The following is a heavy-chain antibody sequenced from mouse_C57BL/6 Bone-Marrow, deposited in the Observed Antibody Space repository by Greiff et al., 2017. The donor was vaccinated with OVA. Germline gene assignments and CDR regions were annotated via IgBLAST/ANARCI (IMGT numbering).Heavy chain of an antibody. V-gene: IGHV1-59*01. J-gene: IGHJ3*01. Sequence: VQLQQPGAELVRPGTSVKLSCKASGYTFTSYWMHWVKQRPGQGLEWIGAIDPSDSYTNYNQKFKGKATLTVVTSSSTAYMQLSSLTSEDSAVYYYATGWFAYWGQGTLVTVSA. CDR2: IDPSDSYT. CDR1: GYTFTSYW. CDR3: ATGWFAY.